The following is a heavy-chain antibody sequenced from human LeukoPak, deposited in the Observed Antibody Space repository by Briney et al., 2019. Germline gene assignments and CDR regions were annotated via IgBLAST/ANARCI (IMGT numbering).Heavy chain of an antibody. D-gene: IGHD3-16*01. V-gene: IGHV3-11*01. CDR3: VRAIGDYYYGMDV. CDR2: ISSSGNTI. J-gene: IGHJ6*02. CDR1: GFTFSDYH. Sequence: GGTLRLSCAASGFTFSDYHMSWIRQAPGKGLEWVSYISSSGNTIYYADSVKGRLTISRDIANSSLSLQMNSLRAEDTAVYYCVRAIGDYYYGMDVWGQGTTVTVSS.